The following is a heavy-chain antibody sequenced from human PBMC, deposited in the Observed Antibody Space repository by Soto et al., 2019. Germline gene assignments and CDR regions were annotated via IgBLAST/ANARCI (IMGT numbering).Heavy chain of an antibody. CDR3: ARGVAGSGFDL. CDR2: TYYRSNWRH. Sequence: SQTLALTCAISGDSVSSNTAAWNWIRSSPSRGLEWLGRTYYRSNWRHDYAVSVRSRITVNPDTSKNHFSLQLNSVTPDDTAVYYCARGVAGSGFDLWGQGTLVTVSS. D-gene: IGHD6-19*01. CDR1: GDSVSSNTAA. J-gene: IGHJ4*02. V-gene: IGHV6-1*01.